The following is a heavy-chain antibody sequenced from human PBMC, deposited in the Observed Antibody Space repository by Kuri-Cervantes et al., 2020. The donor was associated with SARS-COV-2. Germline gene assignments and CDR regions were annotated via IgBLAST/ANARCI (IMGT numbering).Heavy chain of an antibody. CDR2: ISSSSSYI. V-gene: IGHV3-21*01. Sequence: GESLKISCAASGFTFSSYSMNWVRQAPGKGLEWVSSISSSSSYIYYADSVKGRFTISRDNAKNSLYLQMNSLRAEDTAVYYCARRVVVAATPLFDYWGQGTLVTVSS. CDR3: ARRVVVAATPLFDY. D-gene: IGHD2-15*01. CDR1: GFTFSSYS. J-gene: IGHJ4*02.